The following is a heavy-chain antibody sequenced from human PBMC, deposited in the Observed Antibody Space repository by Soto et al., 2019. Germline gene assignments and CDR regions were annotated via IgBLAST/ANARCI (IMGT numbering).Heavy chain of an antibody. CDR1: GDSVSRNSAA. J-gene: IGHJ6*03. V-gene: IGHV6-1*01. Sequence: SQTLSLTCAISGDSVSRNSAAWNWIRQSPSGGLEWLGRTYYRSRWYNDYAVSVRSRITINPDTSKNQFSLHLNSVTPEDTAVHYCAGTTSLQWYYMDVWGKGTTVTVSS. CDR3: AGTTSLQWYYMDV. CDR2: TYYRSRWYN. D-gene: IGHD1-7*01.